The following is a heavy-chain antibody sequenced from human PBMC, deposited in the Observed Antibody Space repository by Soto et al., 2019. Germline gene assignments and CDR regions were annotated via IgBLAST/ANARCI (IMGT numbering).Heavy chain of an antibody. CDR1: GGSISAAGDA. D-gene: IGHD3-10*01. J-gene: IGHJ5*02. Sequence: PSETLSLTCAVSGGSISAAGDAWSWLRQPPGGGLEWIGYSYHSRTFLYNPSLETLLTMSVDRSNSQFPLALNSVTAADPAVYYCARAQFSSDSGRCNTLMFDPWGQGIQVTVSS. CDR3: ARAQFSSDSGRCNTLMFDP. V-gene: IGHV4-30-2*01. CDR2: SYHSRTF.